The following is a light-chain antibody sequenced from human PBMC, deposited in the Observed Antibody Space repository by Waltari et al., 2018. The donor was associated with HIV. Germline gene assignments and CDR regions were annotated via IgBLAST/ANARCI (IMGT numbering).Light chain of an antibody. CDR2: SNN. J-gene: IGLJ1*01. Sequence: QSVLTQPPSASGTPGQRVTISCSGSSSNIGKNTVNWNQQLPGTAPKLLIYSNNQRPSGVPDRFSGSKSGTSASLAISGLQSEDEADYYCAAWDDSLKGYVFGPGTEVSVL. V-gene: IGLV1-44*01. CDR1: SSNIGKNT. CDR3: AAWDDSLKGYV.